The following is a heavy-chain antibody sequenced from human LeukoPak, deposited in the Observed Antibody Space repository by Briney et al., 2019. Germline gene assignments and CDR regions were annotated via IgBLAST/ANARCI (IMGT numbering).Heavy chain of an antibody. CDR2: ISAYNGNT. CDR1: GYTFTSYG. Sequence: ASVKVSCKASGYTFTSYGISWVRQAPGQGLEWMGWISAYNGNTNYAQKLQGRVTMTTDTSTSTAYMELRSLRSDDTAVYYCAKGTYLGEYCSSTSCPLDYWGQGTLVTVSS. CDR3: AKGTYLGEYCSSTSCPLDY. D-gene: IGHD2-2*01. V-gene: IGHV1-18*01. J-gene: IGHJ4*02.